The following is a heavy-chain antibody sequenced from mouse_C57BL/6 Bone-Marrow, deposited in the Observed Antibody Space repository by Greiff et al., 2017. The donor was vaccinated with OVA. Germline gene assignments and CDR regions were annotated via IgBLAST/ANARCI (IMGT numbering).Heavy chain of an antibody. CDR1: GFTFSNYW. Sequence: EVHLVESGGGLVQPGGSMKLSCVASGFTFSNYWMNWVRQSPEKGLEWVAQIRLKSDNYATHYAESVKGRFTISRDDSKSSVYLQMNNLRAEDTGIYYCTGGDWEGYFDYWGQGTTLTVSS. CDR3: TGGDWEGYFDY. J-gene: IGHJ2*01. V-gene: IGHV6-3*01. D-gene: IGHD4-1*01. CDR2: IRLKSDNYAT.